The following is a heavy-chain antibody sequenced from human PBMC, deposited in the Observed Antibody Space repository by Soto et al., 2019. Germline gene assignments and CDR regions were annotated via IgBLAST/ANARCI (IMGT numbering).Heavy chain of an antibody. Sequence: EVQLVESGGGLVQPGGSLRLSCSASGFTFSNYAMHWVRRAPGKGLEYVSGISSSGVNTDYAKSAKGRFTISRDNSRNTLYLHMGSLIPEDMGVYFCASGGILTAHTIDHWGQGTLVAVSS. V-gene: IGHV3-64*01. J-gene: IGHJ4*02. CDR3: ASGGILTAHTIDH. CDR2: ISSSGVNT. D-gene: IGHD3-9*01. CDR1: GFTFSNYA.